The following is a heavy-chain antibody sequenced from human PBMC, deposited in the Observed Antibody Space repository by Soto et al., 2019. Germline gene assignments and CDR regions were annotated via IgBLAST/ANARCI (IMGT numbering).Heavy chain of an antibody. CDR1: GGSISSSSYY. CDR3: ARSSDILTGCYINWFDP. V-gene: IGHV4-39*01. J-gene: IGHJ5*02. Sequence: SETLSLTCTVSGGSISSSSYYWGWIRQPPGKGLEWIGSIYYSGSTYYNPSLKSRVTISVDTSKNQFSLKLSSVTAADTAVYYCARSSDILTGCYINWFDPWGQGTLVTVSS. D-gene: IGHD3-9*01. CDR2: IYYSGST.